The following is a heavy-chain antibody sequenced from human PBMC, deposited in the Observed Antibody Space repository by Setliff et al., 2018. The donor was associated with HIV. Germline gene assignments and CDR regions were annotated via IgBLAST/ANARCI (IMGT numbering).Heavy chain of an antibody. V-gene: IGHV3-23*01. D-gene: IGHD6-19*01. Sequence: GGSLRLSCAASGFAFSSNAMSWVRQSPGKGLAWFSFLSDRGGTTFYVDSVKGRFTISRDNSKNTLYLQMNSLRVEDTAVYHCAKGPYRQWRGTDSFDIWGRGTTVTVSS. CDR3: AKGPYRQWRGTDSFDI. CDR1: GFAFSSNA. J-gene: IGHJ3*02. CDR2: LSDRGGTT.